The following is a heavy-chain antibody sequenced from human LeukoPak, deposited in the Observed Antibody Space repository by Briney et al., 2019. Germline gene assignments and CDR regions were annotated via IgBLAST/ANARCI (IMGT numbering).Heavy chain of an antibody. D-gene: IGHD6-19*01. CDR2: ISDSGNT. CDR3: AKDQRSIAVAGRGFDI. CDR1: GFTLSSYA. V-gene: IGHV3-23*01. Sequence: GGSLRLSCAASGFTLSSYAMSWVRQAPGKGLEWVSAISDSGNTYHADSVKGRFTISRDNSKNTLYLQMNSLRAEDTAVYYCAKDQRSIAVAGRGFDIWGQGTMVTVSS. J-gene: IGHJ3*02.